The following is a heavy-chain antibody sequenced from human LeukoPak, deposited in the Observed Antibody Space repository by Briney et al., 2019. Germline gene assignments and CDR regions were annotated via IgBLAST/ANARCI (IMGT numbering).Heavy chain of an antibody. CDR1: GGSISSHY. CDR3: ARVDVGDYYYGMDV. V-gene: IGHV4-4*07. Sequence: ETLSLTCSVSGGSISSHYWSWIRQPAGKGLEWIGRVHVTRGTNYNPSLKSRVTISVDRSKNQFSLKLSSVTAADTAVYYCARVDVGDYYYGMDVWGQGTTVTVSS. D-gene: IGHD3-10*01. J-gene: IGHJ6*02. CDR2: VHVTRGT.